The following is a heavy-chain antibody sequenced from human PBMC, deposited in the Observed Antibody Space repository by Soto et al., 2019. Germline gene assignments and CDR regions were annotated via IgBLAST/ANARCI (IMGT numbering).Heavy chain of an antibody. V-gene: IGHV3-11*01. CDR2: ISSSGSTI. J-gene: IGHJ6*02. CDR1: GFTFSDYY. CDR3: ARDRYGDLASSYYYYGMDV. Sequence: GGSLRLSCAASGFTFSDYYMSWIRQAPGKGLEWVSYISSSGSTIYYADSVKGRFTISRDNAKNSLYLQMNSLRAEDTAVYYCARDRYGDLASSYYYYGMDVWGQGTTVTVSS. D-gene: IGHD4-17*01.